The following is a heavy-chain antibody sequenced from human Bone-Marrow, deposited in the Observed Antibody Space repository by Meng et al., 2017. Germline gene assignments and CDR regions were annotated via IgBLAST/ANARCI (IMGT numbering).Heavy chain of an antibody. Sequence: QLQLQESVSGLVKPAQTLSHTYAVSGGFISRDYYPWSWIRQPPGKGLEWIGYIYNSGTASYNPSLESRVSISVDRSKIQFSLKLSSVTAADTAVYYCARGDGYNRYFDYWGQGTLVTVSS. V-gene: IGHV4-30-2*01. J-gene: IGHJ4*02. CDR2: IYNSGTA. CDR3: ARGDGYNRYFDY. D-gene: IGHD5-24*01. CDR1: GGFISRDYYP.